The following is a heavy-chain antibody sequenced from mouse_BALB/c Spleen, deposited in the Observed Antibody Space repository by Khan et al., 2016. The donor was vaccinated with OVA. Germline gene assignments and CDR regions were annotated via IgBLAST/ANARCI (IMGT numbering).Heavy chain of an antibody. J-gene: IGHJ3*01. CDR2: ISSGGDYT. CDR3: ASHLTGSFAY. CDR1: GFTFSSYS. V-gene: IGHV5-6*01. Sequence: EVQLVESGGDLVTPGGSLKLSCAASGFTFSSYSMSWVRQTPDKRLEWVATISSGGDYTYYPDSVKGRFTISRDNAKNTLYLQMSSLKSEDTAMYYCASHLTGSFAYWGQGTLVTVSA. D-gene: IGHD4-1*01.